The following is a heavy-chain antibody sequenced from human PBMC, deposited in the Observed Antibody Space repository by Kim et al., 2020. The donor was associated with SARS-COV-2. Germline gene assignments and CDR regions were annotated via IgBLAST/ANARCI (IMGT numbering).Heavy chain of an antibody. Sequence: GGSLRLSCAASGFTFSSYAMHWVRQAPGKGLEWVAVISYDGSNKYYADSVKGRFTISRDNSKSTLYLQMNSLRAEDTAVYYCARASSGSYYDAFDIWGQGTMVTVSS. CDR2: ISYDGSNK. V-gene: IGHV3-30-3*01. CDR1: GFTFSSYA. J-gene: IGHJ3*02. CDR3: ARASSGSYYDAFDI. D-gene: IGHD1-26*01.